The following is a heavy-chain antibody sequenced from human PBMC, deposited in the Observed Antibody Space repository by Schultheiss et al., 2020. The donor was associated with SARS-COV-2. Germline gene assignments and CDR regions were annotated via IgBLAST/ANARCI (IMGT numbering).Heavy chain of an antibody. CDR1: GFTFSSYG. CDR2: ISYDGSNK. D-gene: IGHD6-13*01. J-gene: IGHJ4*02. V-gene: IGHV3-30*12. Sequence: GGSLRLSCAASGFTFSSYGMHWVRQAPGKGLEWVAVISYDGSNKYYADSVKGRFTISRDNSKNTLYLQMNSLRAEDTAVYYCAKDHGSRWGQGTLVTVSS. CDR3: AKDHGSR.